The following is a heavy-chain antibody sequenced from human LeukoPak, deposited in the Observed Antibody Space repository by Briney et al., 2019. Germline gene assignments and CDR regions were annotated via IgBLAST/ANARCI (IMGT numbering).Heavy chain of an antibody. V-gene: IGHV3-73*01. D-gene: IGHD3-16*01. CDR2: IRSKANSYAT. CDR1: GFTFSGSA. Sequence: GGSLKLSCAASGFTFSGSAMHWVRQASGKGLEWVGRIRSKANSYATAYAASVKGRFTISRDDSKNTAYLQMNSLKTEDTAVYYCILHLDYVWGSYPPDLGYWGQGTLVTVSS. J-gene: IGHJ4*02. CDR3: ILHLDYVWGSYPPDLGY.